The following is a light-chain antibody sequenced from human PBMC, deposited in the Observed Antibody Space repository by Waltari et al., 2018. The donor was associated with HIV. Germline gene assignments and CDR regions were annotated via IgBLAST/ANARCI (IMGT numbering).Light chain of an antibody. V-gene: IGLV1-47*01. Sequence: QSVLTQPPSASGTPGQRVTISGSGSSSNVGSDKVDWYQQVPGTAPKLLIYRSNQRPSVVPDRFSCSKSGTSASLAISGLRSEDEADYYCAVWDGSLSVGVFGGGTKVTVL. CDR1: SSNVGSDK. J-gene: IGLJ2*01. CDR3: AVWDGSLSVGV. CDR2: RSN.